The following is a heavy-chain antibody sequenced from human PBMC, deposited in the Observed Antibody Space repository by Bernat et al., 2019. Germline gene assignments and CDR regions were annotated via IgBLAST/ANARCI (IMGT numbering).Heavy chain of an antibody. CDR3: AKDLPLYDFWSGALSSYYYYGMDV. J-gene: IGHJ6*02. V-gene: IGHV3-23*01. Sequence: EVQLLESGGGLVQPGGSLRLSCAASGFTFSSYAMSWVRQAPGKGLEWVSAISGSGGSTYYADSVKGRFTISRDNTKNTLYLQMNSLRAEDTAVYYCAKDLPLYDFWSGALSSYYYYGMDVWGQGTTVTVSS. D-gene: IGHD3-3*01. CDR2: ISGSGGST. CDR1: GFTFSSYA.